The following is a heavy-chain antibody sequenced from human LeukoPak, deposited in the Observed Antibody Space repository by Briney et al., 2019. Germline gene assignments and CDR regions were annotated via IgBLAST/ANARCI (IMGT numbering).Heavy chain of an antibody. J-gene: IGHJ6*04. CDR3: AKDRWEQWLGVSYYDYGMDV. CDR2: ISGGGGGT. V-gene: IGHV3-23*01. CDR1: GFTFSSCA. Sequence: PGGPLRLSCAASGFTFSSCAMSWVRQAPGKGLEWVSGISGGGGGTNYADSVKGRFTISRDNPKNTLYLEMNHLRVEDTAVYYCAKDRWEQWLGVSYYDYGMDVWGKGTTVTVSS. D-gene: IGHD6-19*01.